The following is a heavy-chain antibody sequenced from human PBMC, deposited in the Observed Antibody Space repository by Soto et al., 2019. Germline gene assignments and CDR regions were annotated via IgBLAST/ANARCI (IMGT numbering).Heavy chain of an antibody. CDR1: GGSISCSDYF. J-gene: IGHJ5*02. Sequence: KASETLSLTCTVSGGSISCSDYFWTWIRQHPGKGLEWIGYIYGSGSTYYNSSLKSRVTLSVDTSKNQFSLRLSSMTAADTAVYYCARSGLELLRFDPWGQGILVTVSS. CDR3: ARSGLELLRFDP. V-gene: IGHV4-31*03. CDR2: IYGSGST. D-gene: IGHD1-7*01.